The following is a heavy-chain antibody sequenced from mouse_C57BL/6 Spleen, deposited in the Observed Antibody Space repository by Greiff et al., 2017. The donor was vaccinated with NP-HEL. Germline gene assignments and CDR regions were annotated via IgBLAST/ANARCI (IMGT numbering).Heavy chain of an antibody. CDR2: ISSGGDYI. Sequence: EVMLVESGEGLVKPGGSLKLSCAASGFTFSSYAMSWVRQTPEKRLEWVAYISSGGDYIYYADTVKGRFTISGDNARNTLYLQMSSLKSEDTAMYYCTRDFVTTAPFDYWGQGTTLPVSS. CDR3: TRDFVTTAPFDY. D-gene: IGHD1-1*01. J-gene: IGHJ2*01. V-gene: IGHV5-9-1*02. CDR1: GFTFSSYA.